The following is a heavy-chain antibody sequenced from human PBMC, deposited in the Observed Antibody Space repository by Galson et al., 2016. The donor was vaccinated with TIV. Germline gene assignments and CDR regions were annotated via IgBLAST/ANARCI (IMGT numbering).Heavy chain of an antibody. CDR2: IYHTGST. CDR1: GGSISSGYH. V-gene: IGHV4-38-2*02. Sequence: LSLTCTVSGGSISSGYHWGWIRQPPGKGLEWIGSIYHTGSTYYNPSLKSRVTISVDTSQNHFSLKLSSVTAAGTAVYCCARDSEHGYSCGYWGQGTLVTVTS. J-gene: IGHJ4*02. CDR3: ARDSEHGYSCGY. D-gene: IGHD5-18*01.